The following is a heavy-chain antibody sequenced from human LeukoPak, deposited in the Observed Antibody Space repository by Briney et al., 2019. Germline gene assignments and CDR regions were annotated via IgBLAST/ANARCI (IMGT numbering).Heavy chain of an antibody. CDR1: GFTFSSYS. Sequence: GGSLRLSCAASGFTFSSYSMNWVRQAPGKGLEWVSSISSSSYIYYADSVKGRFTISRDNSKNTLYLQVNSLRAEDTAVYYCAKVRFAYSGYGNFEYWGQGTLVTVSS. CDR3: AKVRFAYSGYGNFEY. D-gene: IGHD5-12*01. J-gene: IGHJ4*02. V-gene: IGHV3-21*01. CDR2: ISSSSYI.